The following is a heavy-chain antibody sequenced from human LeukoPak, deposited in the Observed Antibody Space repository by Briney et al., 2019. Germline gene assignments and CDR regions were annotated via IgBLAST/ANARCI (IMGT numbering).Heavy chain of an antibody. V-gene: IGHV1-69*04. J-gene: IGHJ4*02. D-gene: IGHD6-13*01. CDR3: ASNSGYSSSWYGY. Sequence: GASVKVSCKASGGTFSSYAISWVRQAPGQGLEWMGRIIPILGIANYAQKFQGRVTITADKSTSTAYMELSSLRSEDTAVYYCASNSGYSSSWYGYWGQGTLVTVSS. CDR1: GGTFSSYA. CDR2: IIPILGIA.